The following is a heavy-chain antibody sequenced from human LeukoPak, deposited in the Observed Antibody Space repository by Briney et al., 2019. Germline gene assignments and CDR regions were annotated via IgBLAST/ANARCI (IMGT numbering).Heavy chain of an antibody. CDR3: ARAFYRHGMDV. CDR2: IFYRGGT. V-gene: IGHV4-59*01. D-gene: IGHD3-16*02. Sequence: SETLSLTCTVSGDSISGYYWSWIRQPPGKGLEWIGYIFYRGGTYYNPSLQSRVTISIDTSKNQFSLNVSSVTAADMAVYYCARAFYRHGMDVWGQGTTVTVSS. J-gene: IGHJ6*02. CDR1: GDSISGYY.